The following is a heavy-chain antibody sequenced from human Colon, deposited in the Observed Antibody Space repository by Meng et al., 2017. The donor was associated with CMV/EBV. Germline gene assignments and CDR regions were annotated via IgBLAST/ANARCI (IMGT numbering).Heavy chain of an antibody. CDR1: GYTFTDYY. V-gene: IGHV1-2*02. CDR2: INPKSGIT. Sequence: ASVKVSCKTSGYTFTDYYMHWVRQAPGQGLEWMGWINPKSGITIYGQKVQGRLTLTRDTSISTVYMELSRLRSDDTAVYYCAKTAEYSSSSAAFDPWGQGTLVTVSS. D-gene: IGHD6-6*01. J-gene: IGHJ5*02. CDR3: AKTAEYSSSSAAFDP.